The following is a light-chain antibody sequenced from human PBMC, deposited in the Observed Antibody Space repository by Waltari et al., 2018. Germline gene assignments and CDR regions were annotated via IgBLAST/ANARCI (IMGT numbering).Light chain of an antibody. Sequence: DIQMTQSPSSLSASVGDRVTIPCQASQDISNYLNWYQQKPGKAPKLLIYDASNLETGVPSRFSGSGSVTDFTFTISSLQPEDIATYYCQQYDNLPITFGQGTRLEIK. CDR2: DAS. CDR3: QQYDNLPIT. J-gene: IGKJ5*01. V-gene: IGKV1-33*01. CDR1: QDISNY.